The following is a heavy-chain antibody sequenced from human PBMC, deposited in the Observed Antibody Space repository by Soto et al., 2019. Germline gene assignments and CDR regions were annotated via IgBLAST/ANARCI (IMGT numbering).Heavy chain of an antibody. Sequence: GDSLKISCKGSGYNFDTYWLNWVRQMHGKGLEWMGRIDPEDSKTKYSPSLEGHITISVDKSINTTYLQWSSLKASDTAIYYCARRIAAAGGYYYYAFDVWGQGTAVTVSS. J-gene: IGHJ6*02. CDR2: IDPEDSKT. CDR3: ARRIAAAGGYYYYAFDV. V-gene: IGHV5-10-1*01. D-gene: IGHD6-13*01. CDR1: GYNFDTYW.